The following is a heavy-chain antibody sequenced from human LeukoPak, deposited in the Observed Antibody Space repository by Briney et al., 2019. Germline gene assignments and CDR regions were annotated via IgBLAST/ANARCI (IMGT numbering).Heavy chain of an antibody. Sequence: PSETLSLTCAVYGGSFSGYYWGWIRQPPGKGLEWIGEINHSGSTNYHPPLKSRVTISVDTSKNQFSLKLSSVTAADTAVYYCARGARIVVVPAAKRFDPWGQGTLVTVSS. D-gene: IGHD2-2*01. CDR3: ARGARIVVVPAAKRFDP. J-gene: IGHJ5*02. CDR2: INHSGST. V-gene: IGHV4-34*01. CDR1: GGSFSGYY.